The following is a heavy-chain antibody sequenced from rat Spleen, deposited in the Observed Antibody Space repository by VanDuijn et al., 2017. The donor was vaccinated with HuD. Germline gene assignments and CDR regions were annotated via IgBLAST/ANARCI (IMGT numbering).Heavy chain of an antibody. CDR3: ARHGRSSYVMDA. Sequence: EVQLVESGGGLAQPGRSLKLSCAVSGFTFSSYGMAWVRQAPTKGLEWVASISTTGANTFYRDSVKGRFTISRDYAENTLYLQMDSLGSEDTATYYCARHGRSSYVMDAWGQGASVTVSS. CDR2: ISTTGANT. J-gene: IGHJ4*01. V-gene: IGHV5S13*01. CDR1: GFTFSSYG.